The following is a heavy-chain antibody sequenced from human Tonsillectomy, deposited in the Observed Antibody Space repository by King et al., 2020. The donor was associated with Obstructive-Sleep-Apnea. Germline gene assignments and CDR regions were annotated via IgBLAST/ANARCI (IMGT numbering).Heavy chain of an antibody. CDR1: GYSFTNYW. CDR2: IYPGDSDT. V-gene: IGHV5-51*01. CDR3: ARLNPRTTGTTPPGWFDP. D-gene: IGHD1-1*01. Sequence: VQLVESGAEVKKPGESLKISCKGSGYSFTNYWIGWVRQMLGKGLEWMGIIYPGDSDTRYSPSFQGQVTISADKSISTAYLQWSSLKASDTAMYYCARLNPRTTGTTPPGWFDPWGQGTLVTVSS. J-gene: IGHJ5*02.